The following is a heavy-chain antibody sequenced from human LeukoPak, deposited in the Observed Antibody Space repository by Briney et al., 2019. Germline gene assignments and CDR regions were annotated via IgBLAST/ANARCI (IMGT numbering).Heavy chain of an antibody. CDR3: ARERINSWYRFYYMDV. CDR1: GYTFISYG. CDR2: ISPDNDNT. J-gene: IGHJ6*03. V-gene: IGHV1-18*01. Sequence: GASVKVSCKASGYTFISYGTSWVRQAPEQGLEWMGCISPDNDNTNYAQNFQARVTLTTDTSTSTVYMELRSLRSDDTAVYYCARERINSWYRFYYMDVWGKGTTVTVSS. D-gene: IGHD3-16*02.